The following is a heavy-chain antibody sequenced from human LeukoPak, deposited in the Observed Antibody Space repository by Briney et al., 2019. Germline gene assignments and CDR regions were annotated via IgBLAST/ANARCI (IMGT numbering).Heavy chain of an antibody. V-gene: IGHV3-15*01. D-gene: IGHD3-16*02. CDR2: IKSKTDGGTT. Sequence: KPGGSLRLSCAASGFSFSNAWMSWVRQAPGKGLEWVGRIKSKTDGGTTDYAAPVKGRFTISRDDSKNTLYLQMNSLKTEDTAVYYCTTGYDYVWGSYRPFDYWGQGTLVTVSS. CDR3: TTGYDYVWGSYRPFDY. J-gene: IGHJ4*02. CDR1: GFSFSNAW.